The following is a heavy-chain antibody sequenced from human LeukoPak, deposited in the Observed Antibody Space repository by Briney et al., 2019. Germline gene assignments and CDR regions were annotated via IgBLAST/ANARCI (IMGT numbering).Heavy chain of an antibody. CDR3: AREEDPRYYYYGMDV. Sequence: ASVKVSCKASGYTFPGYGISWVRQAPGQGLEWMGWISAYNAYTNYAQKLQGRVTMTTDTSTSTAYMELRSLRSDDTAVYYCAREEDPRYYYYGMDVWGQGTTVTVSS. J-gene: IGHJ6*02. V-gene: IGHV1-18*01. CDR1: GYTFPGYG. CDR2: ISAYNAYT.